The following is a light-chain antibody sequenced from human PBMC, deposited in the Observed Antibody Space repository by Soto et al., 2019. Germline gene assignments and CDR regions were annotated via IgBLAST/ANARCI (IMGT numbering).Light chain of an antibody. CDR3: SSYTSSSAYVG. J-gene: IGLJ2*01. Sequence: QSALTQPASVSGSPGQSITISCTGTSSDVGGYNYVSWYQQHPGKAPKLMIYDVSNRPSGVSNRFSGSKSGNTASLTIAGRQAEDEADYYCSSYTSSSAYVGFGGGTKVTV. CDR2: DVS. CDR1: SSDVGGYNY. V-gene: IGLV2-14*01.